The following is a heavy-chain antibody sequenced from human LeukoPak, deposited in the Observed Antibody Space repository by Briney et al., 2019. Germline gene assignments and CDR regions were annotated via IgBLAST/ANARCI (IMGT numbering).Heavy chain of an antibody. CDR2: INSSSIYI. D-gene: IGHD7-27*01. V-gene: IGHV3-21*06. CDR1: GFTLSSYS. Sequence: GGSLTLSCPASGFTLSSYSMNWLRQAPGRGLAGVSSINSSSIYIYYADSVKGRFTISRDNDKNSLYLQMNSLRAEDTAMYYCAREEGGKLGIDYYFDYWGQGTLVTVSS. CDR3: AREEGGKLGIDYYFDY. J-gene: IGHJ4*02.